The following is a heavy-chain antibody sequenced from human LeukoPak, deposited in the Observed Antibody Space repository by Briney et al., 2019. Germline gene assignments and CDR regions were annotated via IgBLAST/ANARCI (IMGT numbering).Heavy chain of an antibody. CDR2: IYYSGST. CDR3: ARRRGSYSFDH. D-gene: IGHD1-26*01. Sequence: SETLSLTCTVSGGSISSSSYYWGWIRQPPGKGLEWIGSIYYSGSTYYNPSLKSRVTISVDTSKNQFSLKLSSVTAADTAVYYCARRRGSYSFDHWGQGTLVTVSS. CDR1: GGSISSSSYY. V-gene: IGHV4-39*07. J-gene: IGHJ4*02.